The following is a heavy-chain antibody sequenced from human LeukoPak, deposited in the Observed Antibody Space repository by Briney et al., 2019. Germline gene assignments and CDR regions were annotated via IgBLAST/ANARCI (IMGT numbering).Heavy chain of an antibody. D-gene: IGHD3-10*01. CDR1: GGTFSSYA. CDR3: ARMATYGSGSHYRTNDY. Sequence: ASVKVSCKASGGTFSSYAISWVRQAPGQGLEWMGRIIPILGIANYAQKFQGRVTITADKSTSTAYMELSSLRSEDTAVYYCARMATYGSGSHYRTNDYWGQGTLVTVSS. J-gene: IGHJ4*02. V-gene: IGHV1-69*04. CDR2: IIPILGIA.